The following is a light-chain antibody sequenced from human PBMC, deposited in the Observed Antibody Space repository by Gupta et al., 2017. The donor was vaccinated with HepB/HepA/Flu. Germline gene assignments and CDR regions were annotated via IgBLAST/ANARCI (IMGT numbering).Light chain of an antibody. CDR1: QSLLHSNGYNY. V-gene: IGKV2-28*01. Sequence: EIVMTQSPLSLPVTPGEPASISCRSSQSLLHSNGYNYLDWYLQKPGQSPQLLIYLGSNRASGVPDRFSGNVSGTDFTLKISRVEAEDVGVYYCMQALQTPLTFGGGTKVEIK. CDR3: MQALQTPLT. CDR2: LGS. J-gene: IGKJ4*01.